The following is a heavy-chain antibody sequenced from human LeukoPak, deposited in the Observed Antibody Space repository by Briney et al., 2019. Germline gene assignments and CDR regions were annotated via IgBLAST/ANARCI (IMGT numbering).Heavy chain of an antibody. CDR3: AKDIEVLRYFDWYNEGVYFDY. CDR1: GXTFSNYG. Sequence: GGSLRLSCAASGXTFSNYGVHWVRQAPGKGREWVAVISYDGSNKYYADSVKGRFTISRDNSKNTLYLQMNSLRAEDTAVYYCAKDIEVLRYFDWYNEGVYFDYWGQGTLVTVSS. J-gene: IGHJ4*02. D-gene: IGHD3-9*01. V-gene: IGHV3-30*18. CDR2: ISYDGSNK.